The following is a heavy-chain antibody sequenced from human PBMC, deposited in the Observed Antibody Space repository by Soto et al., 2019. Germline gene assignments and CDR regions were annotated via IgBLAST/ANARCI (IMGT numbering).Heavy chain of an antibody. CDR2: IYPGDSDT. J-gene: IGHJ4*02. Sequence: GESLKISCKGSGFTFTRSWIGWVRQMPGKGLESMGIIYPGDSDTRYSPSFQGQVTFSADNSINTAYLQWNSLKASDTAMFYCARLLPLGKRGYTYGHGIDYWGQGTLVTVSS. D-gene: IGHD5-18*01. V-gene: IGHV5-51*01. CDR1: GFTFTRSW. CDR3: ARLLPLGKRGYTYGHGIDY.